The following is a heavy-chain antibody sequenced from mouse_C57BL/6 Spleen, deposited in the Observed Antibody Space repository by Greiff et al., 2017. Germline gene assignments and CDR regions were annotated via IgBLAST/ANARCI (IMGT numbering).Heavy chain of an antibody. CDR3: AREGGYDYYYYAMDY. D-gene: IGHD2-4*01. Sequence: QVQLQQSGAELVRPGASVKMSCKASGYTFTSYNMHWVKQTPRQGLEWIGAIYPGNGDTSYNEKFKGKATLTAEKSSSTAYMQLSSLTSEDSAVYFCAREGGYDYYYYAMDYWGQGTSVTVSS. V-gene: IGHV1-12*01. CDR1: GYTFTSYN. J-gene: IGHJ4*01. CDR2: IYPGNGDT.